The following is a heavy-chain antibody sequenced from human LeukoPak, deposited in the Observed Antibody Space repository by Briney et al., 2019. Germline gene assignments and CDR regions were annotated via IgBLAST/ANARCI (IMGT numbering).Heavy chain of an antibody. D-gene: IGHD3-3*01. V-gene: IGHV1-18*01. J-gene: IGHJ4*02. CDR1: RYTFPTYC. CDR3: ARELYGRFEY. CDR2: INTYNGNT. Sequence: SVKVSCMASRYTFPTYCISWVGPAAGQERECMGWINTYNGNTNYAQKLQGRVTMTTDTSKSTAYMELRSLRSDDAAVYYCARELYGRFEYWGQG.